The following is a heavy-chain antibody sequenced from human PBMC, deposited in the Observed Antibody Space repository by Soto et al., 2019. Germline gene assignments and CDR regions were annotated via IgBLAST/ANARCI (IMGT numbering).Heavy chain of an antibody. V-gene: IGHV1-18*01. Sequence: DSVKVSCKASGYTFTSYGISWVRQAPGQGLEWMGWISAYNGNTNYAQKLQGRVTMTTDTSTSTAYMELRSLRSDDTAVYYCAREKTIFGVVTNWFDPWGQGTTVTVSS. J-gene: IGHJ5*01. CDR1: GYTFTSYG. CDR2: ISAYNGNT. CDR3: AREKTIFGVVTNWFDP. D-gene: IGHD3-3*01.